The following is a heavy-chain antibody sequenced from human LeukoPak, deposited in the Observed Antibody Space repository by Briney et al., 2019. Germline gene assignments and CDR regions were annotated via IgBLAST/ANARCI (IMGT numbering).Heavy chain of an antibody. CDR3: AKETAAVGRPYFDS. V-gene: IGHV3-23*01. J-gene: IGHJ4*02. Sequence: AGGSLRLSCAASGFTFTTYAMSWVRQAPGKGLEWVSGIPANSDGTYYADPVRGRFTISRDNSKNTLSLQMHNLRGEDTAVYYCAKETAAVGRPYFDSWDPGTLVTVSS. CDR2: IPANSDGT. D-gene: IGHD6-13*01. CDR1: GFTFTTYA.